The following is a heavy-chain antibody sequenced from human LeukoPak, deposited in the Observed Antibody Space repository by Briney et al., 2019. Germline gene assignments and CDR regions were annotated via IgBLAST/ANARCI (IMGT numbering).Heavy chain of an antibody. Sequence: SETLSLTCTVSGVSIRNYYWTWSRQPPGKGLEWVGYIYYSGRTNYKPSLKSRVTTSVDTSKKQFSLKPNSVTAADTAVYYCARDASSFIYSGQGTLGTVSS. CDR2: IYYSGRT. J-gene: IGHJ4*02. D-gene: IGHD5/OR15-5a*01. CDR3: ARDASSFIY. CDR1: GVSIRNYY. V-gene: IGHV4-59*01.